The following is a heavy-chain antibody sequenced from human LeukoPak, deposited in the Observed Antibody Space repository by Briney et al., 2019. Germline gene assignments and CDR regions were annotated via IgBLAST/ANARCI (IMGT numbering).Heavy chain of an antibody. CDR3: AKEGKTRTWNYYQAKPVY. CDR1: GFTFSSYG. V-gene: IGHV3-23*01. D-gene: IGHD1-7*01. CDR2: ISGSGGST. J-gene: IGHJ4*02. Sequence: PGGSLRLSCAASGFTFSSYGMSWVRQAQGKGLEWVSAISGSGGSTFYADSVKGRFTISRDNSKNTLYLHMDSLRAADTAVYYCAKEGKTRTWNYYQAKPVYWGQGTLVTVSS.